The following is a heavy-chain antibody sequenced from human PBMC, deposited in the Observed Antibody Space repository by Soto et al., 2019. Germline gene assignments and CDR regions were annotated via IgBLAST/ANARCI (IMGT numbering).Heavy chain of an antibody. Sequence: PSETLSLTCTVSGGSVSSGSYYWSWIRQTPGKGLEWIGYIYYSGSTNYNPSLKSRVTISVDTSKNQFSLKLSSVTAADTAVYYCARVPLLWFGELLRWFDPWGQGTLVTVSS. D-gene: IGHD3-10*01. CDR1: GGSVSSGSYY. J-gene: IGHJ5*02. CDR2: IYYSGST. V-gene: IGHV4-61*01. CDR3: ARVPLLWFGELLRWFDP.